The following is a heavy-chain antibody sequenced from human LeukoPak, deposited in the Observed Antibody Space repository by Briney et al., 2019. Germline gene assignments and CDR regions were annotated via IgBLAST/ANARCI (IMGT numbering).Heavy chain of an antibody. CDR3: ARGRAKYSSSSPLLGVDY. Sequence: SETLSLTCTVSGGSISSSSYFWGWIRQPPGKGLEWIGYIYYSGSTNYNPSLKSRVTISVDTSKNQFSLKLSSVTAADTAVYYCARGRAKYSSSSPLLGVDYWGQGTLVTVSS. J-gene: IGHJ4*02. V-gene: IGHV4-61*05. CDR2: IYYSGST. D-gene: IGHD6-6*01. CDR1: GGSISSSSYF.